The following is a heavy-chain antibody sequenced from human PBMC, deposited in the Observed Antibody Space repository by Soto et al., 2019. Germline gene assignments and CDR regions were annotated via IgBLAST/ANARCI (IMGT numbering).Heavy chain of an antibody. Sequence: ASVKVSCKASGYTFTSYGISWVRQAPGQGLEWMGWISAYNGNTNYAQKLQGRVTMTTDTSTSTAYMELRSLRSDDTAVYYFARDRITYYYDSSGLFGWFDPWGQGTLVTVSS. D-gene: IGHD3-22*01. J-gene: IGHJ5*02. CDR2: ISAYNGNT. CDR1: GYTFTSYG. V-gene: IGHV1-18*01. CDR3: ARDRITYYYDSSGLFGWFDP.